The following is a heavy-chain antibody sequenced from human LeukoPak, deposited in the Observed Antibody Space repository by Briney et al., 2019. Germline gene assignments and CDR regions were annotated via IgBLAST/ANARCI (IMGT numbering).Heavy chain of an antibody. V-gene: IGHV4-34*01. CDR3: ARDSITIFGVVTRFDY. Sequence: PSETLSLTCAVYGGPFSGYYWSWIRQPPGKWLEWIGEINHSGSTNYNPSLKSRVTISVDTSKNQFSLKLSSVTAADTAVYYCARDSITIFGVVTRFDYWGQGTLVTVSS. J-gene: IGHJ4*02. CDR1: GGPFSGYY. D-gene: IGHD3-3*01. CDR2: INHSGST.